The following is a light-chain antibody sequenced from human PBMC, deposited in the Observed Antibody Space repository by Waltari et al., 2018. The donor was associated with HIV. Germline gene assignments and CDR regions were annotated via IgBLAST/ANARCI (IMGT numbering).Light chain of an antibody. J-gene: IGLJ3*02. CDR2: DDR. CDR3: QVWDGSSDHWV. Sequence: SYVLTQPPSVSVAPGQTARITCGGDNIGTKSVHWYQQNPGPAPVLVVYDDRDRPSGTPERFSGSNSGNTATLTVSRVEVGDEADYYCQVWDGSSDHWVFGGGTKLTVL. V-gene: IGLV3-21*02. CDR1: NIGTKS.